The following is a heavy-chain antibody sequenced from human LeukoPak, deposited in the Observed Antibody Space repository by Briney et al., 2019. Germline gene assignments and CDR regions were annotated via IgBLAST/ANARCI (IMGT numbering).Heavy chain of an antibody. V-gene: IGHV3-23*01. Sequence: PGGSLRLSCAASGFTFSTYAMNWVRQAPGKGLEWVSAISSSGLSTYYTDSVRGRFTISRDNSRNTLFLQMSGLRAEDMAVYYCAKGGSGIAQAADFDYWGQGTLVTVSS. CDR1: GFTFSTYA. CDR3: AKGGSGIAQAADFDY. D-gene: IGHD6-13*01. J-gene: IGHJ4*02. CDR2: ISSSGLST.